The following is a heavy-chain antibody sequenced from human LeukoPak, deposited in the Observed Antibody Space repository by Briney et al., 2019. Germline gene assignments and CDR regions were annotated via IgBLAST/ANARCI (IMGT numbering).Heavy chain of an antibody. V-gene: IGHV3-48*03. CDR3: ARASLWFGELLSEFVY. CDR1: GLTFSSYE. D-gene: IGHD3-10*01. Sequence: GGSLRLSCAPSGLTFSSYEMNCVPEAPGKGLEWVSYICSSGSTLYYAHSVKGRFPISRDNAKNSLYLQKNTLRPEDTAVYYCARASLWFGELLSEFVYWGQGTLVTVSS. J-gene: IGHJ4*02. CDR2: ICSSGSTL.